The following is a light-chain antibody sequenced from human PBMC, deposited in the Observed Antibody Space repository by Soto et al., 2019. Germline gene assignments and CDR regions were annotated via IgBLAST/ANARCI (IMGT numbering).Light chain of an antibody. V-gene: IGKV1-33*01. CDR1: QDISNY. Sequence: DIQMTQSPSSLSASVGDRVTITCQASQDISNYLNWYQQKPGKAPKLLIYDASNLETGVPSRFSGSGSGNDFTFNISSLQPEDITTYYCQQYDNLPHPTFGQGTRLEIK. CDR3: QQYDNLPHPT. J-gene: IGKJ5*01. CDR2: DAS.